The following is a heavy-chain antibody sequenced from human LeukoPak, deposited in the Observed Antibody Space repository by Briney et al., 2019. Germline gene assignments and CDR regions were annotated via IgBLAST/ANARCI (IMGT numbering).Heavy chain of an antibody. D-gene: IGHD3-9*01. J-gene: IGHJ4*02. CDR2: FDPEDGET. CDR1: GYTLTELS. V-gene: IGHV1-24*01. CDR3: ATDLFSGFDWLLLPAIY. Sequence: ASVKVSCKVSGYTLTELSMHWVRQAPGKGLEWMGGFDPEDGETIYAQKLQGRVTMTEDTSTDTAYMELSSLRSEDTAVYYCATDLFSGFDWLLLPAIYWGQGTLVTVSS.